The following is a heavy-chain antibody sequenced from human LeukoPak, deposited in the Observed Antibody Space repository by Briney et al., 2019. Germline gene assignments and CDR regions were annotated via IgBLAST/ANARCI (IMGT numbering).Heavy chain of an antibody. J-gene: IGHJ4*02. CDR1: GFTFSNYA. CDR2: ITGSGGST. Sequence: GGSLRLSCAASGFTFSNYAVNWVRQAPGKGLEWVSTITGSGGSTFYADSVKGRFTISRGNSMDTLYLQMSSLRAEDTAVYYCAKDRGRYYDSSGYYWGYYFDSWGQGILVTVST. D-gene: IGHD3-22*01. V-gene: IGHV3-23*01. CDR3: AKDRGRYYDSSGYYWGYYFDS.